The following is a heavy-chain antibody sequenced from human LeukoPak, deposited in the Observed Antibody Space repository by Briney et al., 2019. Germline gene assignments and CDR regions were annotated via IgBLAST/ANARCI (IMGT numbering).Heavy chain of an antibody. CDR2: IYPGDSDT. Sequence: PGESLKISCKGSGYSFNDYWIGWVRQMPGKGLEWMGVIYPGDSDTRYSPSFQGQVTMSADKSISTAYLHWSSLKVSDTAMYYCARATRDGYNQNFDYWGQGTLVTVSS. V-gene: IGHV5-51*01. CDR3: ARATRDGYNQNFDY. CDR1: GYSFNDYW. D-gene: IGHD5-24*01. J-gene: IGHJ4*02.